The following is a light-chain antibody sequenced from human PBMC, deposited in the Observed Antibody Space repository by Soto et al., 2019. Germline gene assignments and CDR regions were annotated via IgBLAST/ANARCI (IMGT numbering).Light chain of an antibody. CDR2: DAS. CDR3: QQRSDWPPSLT. CDR1: QSVSGY. Sequence: EIVLTQSPATLSLSPGERATLSCRASQSVSGYLAWYQQKPGQAPRLLLYDASNRATGIPPRFSGSGSGTVFALPISSLEPEDFAVHYCQQRSDWPPSLTFGGRTKVEIK. J-gene: IGKJ4*01. V-gene: IGKV3-11*01.